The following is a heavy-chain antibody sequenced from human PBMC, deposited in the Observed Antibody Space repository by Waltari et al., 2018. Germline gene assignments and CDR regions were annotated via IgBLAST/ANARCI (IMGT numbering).Heavy chain of an antibody. CDR2: MNPNSGNT. CDR3: ARGYPFSFYGSGTYYNVYDY. J-gene: IGHJ4*02. Sequence: QVQLVQSGAEVKKPGASVTVSCRASGYTFTSYDINWVRQPTGQGLEWMGWMNPNSGNTDYAQKFQGRVTMTRNTSISTAYMELSSLRSEDTAVYYCARGYPFSFYGSGTYYNVYDYWGQGTLVTVSS. V-gene: IGHV1-8*01. D-gene: IGHD3-10*01. CDR1: GYTFTSYD.